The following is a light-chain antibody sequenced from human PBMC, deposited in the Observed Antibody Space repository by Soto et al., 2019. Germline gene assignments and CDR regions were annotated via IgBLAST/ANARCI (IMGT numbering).Light chain of an antibody. CDR3: SSYTGSRDPYV. V-gene: IGLV2-8*01. Sequence: NQAASGTGAHGRSVTISCTGTSSDVGRFNFVSWYQQHPGKAPRLLIYEVTKRPSGVPDRFSGSKSGNAASLTVSGLQAEDEADYFCSSYTGSRDPYVFGTGTKVTVL. J-gene: IGLJ1*01. CDR2: EVT. CDR1: SSDVGRFNF.